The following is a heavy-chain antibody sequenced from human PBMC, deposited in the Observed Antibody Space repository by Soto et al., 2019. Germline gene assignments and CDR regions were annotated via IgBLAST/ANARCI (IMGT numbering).Heavy chain of an antibody. Sequence: ASVKVSCKASGGTFSSYAISWVRQAPGQGLEWMGGIIPIFGTANYAQKFQGRVTITADESTSTAYMELSSLRSEDTAVYYCASPHYCTNGVCTDGNNYYYYGMDVWGQGTKVTVSS. J-gene: IGHJ6*02. CDR3: ASPHYCTNGVCTDGNNYYYYGMDV. D-gene: IGHD2-8*01. CDR2: IIPIFGTA. CDR1: GGTFSSYA. V-gene: IGHV1-69*13.